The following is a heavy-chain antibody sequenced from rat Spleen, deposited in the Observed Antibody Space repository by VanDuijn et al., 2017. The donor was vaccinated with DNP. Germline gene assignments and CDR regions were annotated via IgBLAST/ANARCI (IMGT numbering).Heavy chain of an antibody. CDR1: GFTFSDYY. D-gene: IGHD1-11*01. V-gene: IGHV5-20*01. J-gene: IGHJ2*01. CDR3: AKAGGYSPWYFDY. Sequence: EVQLVESGGGLVQPGRSLKLSCAASGFTFSDYYMAWVRQAPTKGLEWVASISYDGGSTYYRDSVRGRFTISRDIAKSTLYLQMDSLRSEETATYYCAKAGGYSPWYFDYWGQGVMVTVSS. CDR2: ISYDGGST.